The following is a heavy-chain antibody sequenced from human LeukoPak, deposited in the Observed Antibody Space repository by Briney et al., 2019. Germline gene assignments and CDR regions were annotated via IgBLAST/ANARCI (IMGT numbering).Heavy chain of an antibody. CDR1: GFTFSTYA. CDR2: ISDSGDST. J-gene: IGHJ4*02. D-gene: IGHD5-12*01. CDR3: AKHPPRDGYDDADFGY. Sequence: PGGSLRLSCAASGFTFSTYAMSWVRQAPGKGLEWVSAISDSGDSTYYVDSVKGRFTISRDNSKSTLDLQMNSLRADDTAVYYCAKHPPRDGYDDADFGYWGQGTLVTVSS. V-gene: IGHV3-23*01.